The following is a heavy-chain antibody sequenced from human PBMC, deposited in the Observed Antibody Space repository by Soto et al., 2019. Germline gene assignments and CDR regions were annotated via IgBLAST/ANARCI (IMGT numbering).Heavy chain of an antibody. V-gene: IGHV4-61*01. J-gene: IGHJ5*02. D-gene: IGHD6-19*01. CDR2: IYHSGST. CDR3: ASLSAACFDP. Sequence: QLQLQESGPGLVKPSETLSLTCTVSGGSVSSGSYYWGWIRQPPGKGLEWIGYIYHSGSTNYHPSLKVRVTISVDTSKIQFSLSLTSVTAADTAVYYCASLSAACFDPWGQATLVTVAS. CDR1: GGSVSSGSYY.